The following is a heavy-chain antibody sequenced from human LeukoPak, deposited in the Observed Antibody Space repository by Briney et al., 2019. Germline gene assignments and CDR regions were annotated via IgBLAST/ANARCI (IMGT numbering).Heavy chain of an antibody. Sequence: SETLSLTCTVSGGSISSSSYYWGWIRQPPGKGLEWIGSIYYSGSTYYNPSLKSRVTISVDTSKNQFSLKLSAVTAADTAVYYCARLPEGWELSYFDYWGQGTLVTVSS. CDR3: ARLPEGWELSYFDY. CDR1: GGSISSSSYY. J-gene: IGHJ4*02. CDR2: IYYSGST. D-gene: IGHD1-26*01. V-gene: IGHV4-39*01.